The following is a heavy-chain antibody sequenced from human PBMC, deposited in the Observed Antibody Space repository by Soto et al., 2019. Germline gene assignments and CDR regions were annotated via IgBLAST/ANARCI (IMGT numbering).Heavy chain of an antibody. CDR3: AREGVRGMDV. Sequence: ASVKVSCKASGYRFTNYYIHWVRQALGQGLEWMARIRPSGGSTIYAQKFQGRITMTRNTSISTAYMELSSLRSEDTAVYYCAREGVRGMDVWGLGTLVTVSS. CDR2: IRPSGGST. D-gene: IGHD6-13*01. J-gene: IGHJ4*02. CDR1: GYRFTNYY. V-gene: IGHV1-46*01.